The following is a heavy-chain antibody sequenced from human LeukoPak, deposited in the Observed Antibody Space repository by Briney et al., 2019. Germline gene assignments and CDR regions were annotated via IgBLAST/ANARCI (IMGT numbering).Heavy chain of an antibody. J-gene: IGHJ6*03. CDR3: ARATRYYYDSSGYYLSGYYYMDV. CDR1: GGSISSSSYY. CDR2: IYYSGST. Sequence: SETLSLTCTVSGGSISSSSYYWGWIRQPPGKGLEWIGSIYYSGSTYYNPSLKSRVTISVDTSKNQFSLKLSSVTAADTAVYYCARATRYYYDSSGYYLSGYYYMDVWGKGTTVTISS. V-gene: IGHV4-39*07. D-gene: IGHD3-22*01.